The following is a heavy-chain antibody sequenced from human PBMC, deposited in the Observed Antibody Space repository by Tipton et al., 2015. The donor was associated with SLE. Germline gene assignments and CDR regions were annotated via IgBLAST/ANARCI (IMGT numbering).Heavy chain of an antibody. V-gene: IGHV4-59*01. D-gene: IGHD2-8*02. Sequence: TLSLTCTISGGSISSYYWTWIRQSPGKGLEWIGYVYVSGSTNYNPSLKSRVTISVDTSKNQFSLSLTSVTAADTVVYYCARDDGAVTDRGHFAKWGQGMLVTVSS. CDR3: ARDDGAVTDRGHFAK. CDR2: VYVSGST. J-gene: IGHJ4*02. CDR1: GGSISSYY.